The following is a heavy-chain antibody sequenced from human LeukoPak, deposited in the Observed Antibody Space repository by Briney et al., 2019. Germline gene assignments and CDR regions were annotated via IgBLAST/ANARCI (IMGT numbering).Heavy chain of an antibody. CDR2: INPNSGGT. CDR3: ARIIRQEYYFDY. CDR1: GYTFTGYY. D-gene: IGHD3-10*01. J-gene: IGHJ4*02. Sequence: ASVKVSCKASGYTFTGYYMHWVRQAPGQGLEWMEWINPNSGGTNYAQKFQGRVTMTRDTSISTAYMELSRLRSDDTAVYYSARIIRQEYYFDYWGQGTLVTVSS. V-gene: IGHV1-2*02.